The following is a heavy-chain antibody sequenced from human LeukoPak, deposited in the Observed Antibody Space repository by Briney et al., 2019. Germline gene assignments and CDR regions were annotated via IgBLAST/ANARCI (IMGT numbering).Heavy chain of an antibody. CDR1: GFTFSSYW. CDR2: IKRDGGAI. CDR3: ATSADSPGNS. Sequence: GGSLRLSCAASGFTFSSYWMSWVRQAPGKGLEWVANIKRDGGAIYYVDSVKGRFTISRDNAKNSLYLQMTSLTAEDTGVYYCATSADSPGNSWGQGTLITVSS. D-gene: IGHD4-11*01. J-gene: IGHJ4*02. V-gene: IGHV3-7*01.